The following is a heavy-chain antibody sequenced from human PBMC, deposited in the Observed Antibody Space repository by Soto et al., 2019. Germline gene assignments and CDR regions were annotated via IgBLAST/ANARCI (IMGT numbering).Heavy chain of an antibody. CDR2: ISYDGSNK. CDR1: GFTFSSYG. V-gene: IGHV3-30*18. CDR3: AKNRITMIVVVFNYFDD. D-gene: IGHD3-22*01. Sequence: PGGSLRLSCAASGFTFSSYGMHRVRQAPGKGLEWVAVISYDGSNKYYADSVKGRFTISRDNSKNTLYLQMNSLRAEDTAVYYCAKNRITMIVVVFNYFDDWGKGTLVTVYS. J-gene: IGHJ4*02.